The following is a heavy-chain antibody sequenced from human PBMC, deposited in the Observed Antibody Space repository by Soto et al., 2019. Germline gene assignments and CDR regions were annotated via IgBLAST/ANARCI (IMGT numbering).Heavy chain of an antibody. V-gene: IGHV4-59*02. D-gene: IGHD2-15*01. Sequence: QVQLQESGPGLVKTSDTLSLTCTVSGGSVTPYYWRWIRQSPGEGLEWIGYVSYSGKTGYNPSLKSRVSMSIDTSKNEFSLKLTSLTAADAATYYCARQQYTVVTAFDVWGQGTTVAVSS. J-gene: IGHJ3*01. CDR2: VSYSGKT. CDR1: GGSVTPYY. CDR3: ARQQYTVVTAFDV.